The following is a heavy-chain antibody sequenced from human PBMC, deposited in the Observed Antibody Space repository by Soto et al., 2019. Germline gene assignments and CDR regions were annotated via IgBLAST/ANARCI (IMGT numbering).Heavy chain of an antibody. CDR1: GGSISTSNW. Sequence: QVQLQESGPGLVKPSGTLSLTCAVSGGSISTSNWWSWVRQPPGKGLEWIGEIYHSGSTNYSPSLKSRVTVSVDKSKNQFSLKLSSVTDADTDVYYCARFMTMVTNLAFDIWGQGTMVTVSS. D-gene: IGHD4-17*01. V-gene: IGHV4-4*02. J-gene: IGHJ3*02. CDR2: IYHSGST. CDR3: ARFMTMVTNLAFDI.